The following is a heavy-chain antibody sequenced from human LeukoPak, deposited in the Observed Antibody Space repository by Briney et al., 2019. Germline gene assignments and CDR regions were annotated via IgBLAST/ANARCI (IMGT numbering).Heavy chain of an antibody. D-gene: IGHD2-15*01. J-gene: IGHJ5*02. CDR2: ISSSSSYI. CDR3: AKCSGGNCYHSDDH. Sequence: GGSLILSCAASGFTFSSYSMNWVRQAPGKGLEWVSSISSSSSYIYYADSVKGRFTISRDNAKDSLYLQMNSLRAEDTAVYYCAKCSGGNCYHSDDHWGQRTLVTVSP. V-gene: IGHV3-21*01. CDR1: GFTFSSYS.